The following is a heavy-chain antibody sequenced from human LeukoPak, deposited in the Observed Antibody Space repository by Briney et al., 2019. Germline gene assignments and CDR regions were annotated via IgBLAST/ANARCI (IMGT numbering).Heavy chain of an antibody. CDR1: GYTFTGYY. J-gene: IGHJ4*02. CDR3: ARGGQIIAAAGI. CDR2: INPSGGST. V-gene: IGHV1-46*01. D-gene: IGHD6-13*01. Sequence: ASVKVSCKASGYTFTGYYMHWVRQAPGQGLEWMGIINPSGGSTSYAQKFQGRVTMTRDMSTSTVYMELSSLRSEDTAVYYCARGGQIIAAAGIWGQGTLVTVSS.